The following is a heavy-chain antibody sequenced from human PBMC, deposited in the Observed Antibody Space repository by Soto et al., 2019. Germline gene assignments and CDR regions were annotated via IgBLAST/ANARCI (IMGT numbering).Heavy chain of an antibody. CDR2: IYHSATT. Sequence: SGTLSLTCAVSGGSISSGGYSWSWIRQPPGQGLEWIGYIYHSATTYYNPSFESRVAISVDTSNSQFSLNVTSVTAADTAVYFCARGRYCLTGRCFPNWFDSWGQGALVTVSS. V-gene: IGHV4-30-2*05. CDR3: ARGRYCLTGRCFPNWFDS. CDR1: GGSISSGGYS. J-gene: IGHJ5*01. D-gene: IGHD7-27*01.